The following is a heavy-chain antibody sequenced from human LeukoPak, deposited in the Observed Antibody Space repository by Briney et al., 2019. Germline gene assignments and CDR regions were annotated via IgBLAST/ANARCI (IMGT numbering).Heavy chain of an antibody. J-gene: IGHJ5*02. CDR2: INHSGST. CDR1: GGSFSGYY. Sequence: SETLSLTCAVYGGSFSGYYWSWIRQPPGKGLDWIGEINHSGSTNYNPSLKSRVTISVDTSKNQFSLKLSSVTAADTAVYYCARVSSRAGRTPYGSGSYYKRVINWFDPWGQGTLVTVSS. V-gene: IGHV4-34*01. CDR3: ARVSSRAGRTPYGSGSYYKRVINWFDP. D-gene: IGHD3-10*01.